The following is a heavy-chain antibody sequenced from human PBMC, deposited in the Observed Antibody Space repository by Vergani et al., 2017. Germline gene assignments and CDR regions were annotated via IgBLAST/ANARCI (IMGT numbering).Heavy chain of an antibody. CDR2: ISYDGSNK. J-gene: IGHJ6*02. Sequence: QVQLVESGGGVVQPGRSLRLSCAASGFTFSSYGMHWVRQAPGKGLEWVAVISYDGSNKYYADSVKGRFTISRDNSKNTLYLQMNSLRAEDTAVYYCAFVPAAIRTGTNYGMDVWGQGTTVTVSS. CDR1: GFTFSSYG. CDR3: AFVPAAIRTGTNYGMDV. V-gene: IGHV3-30*03. D-gene: IGHD2-2*02.